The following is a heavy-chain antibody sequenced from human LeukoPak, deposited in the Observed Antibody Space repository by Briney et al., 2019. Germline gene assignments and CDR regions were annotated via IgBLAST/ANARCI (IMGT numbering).Heavy chain of an antibody. CDR1: GGTFSSYA. Sequence: SVNVSRKASGGTFSSYAISWVRQAPGQGLEWMGGIIPIFGTANYAQKFQGRVTITTDESTSTAYMELSSLRSEDTAVYYCARGGTHLGDYSIQYYWGQGTLVTVSS. CDR2: IIPIFGTA. D-gene: IGHD3-3*02. CDR3: ARGGTHLGDYSIQYY. V-gene: IGHV1-69*05. J-gene: IGHJ4*02.